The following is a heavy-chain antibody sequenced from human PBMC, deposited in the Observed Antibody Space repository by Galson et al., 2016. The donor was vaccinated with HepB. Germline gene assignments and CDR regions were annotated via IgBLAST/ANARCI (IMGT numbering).Heavy chain of an antibody. CDR2: IYYSGST. CDR1: GGSVSSGSYY. CDR3: ARYKYAQDYFDY. J-gene: IGHJ4*02. V-gene: IGHV4-61*01. Sequence: SETLSLTCTVSGGSVSSGSYYWSWIRQPPGKGLEWIGCIYYSGSTNYNPSLKSRVTISVDTSKIQFSLKLTSVTAADTAVYYCARYKYAQDYFDYWGQGTLVTVSS. D-gene: IGHD1-14*01.